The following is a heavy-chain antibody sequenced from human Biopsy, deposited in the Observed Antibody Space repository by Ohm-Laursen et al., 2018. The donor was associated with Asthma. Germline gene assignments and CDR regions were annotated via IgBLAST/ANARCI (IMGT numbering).Heavy chain of an antibody. CDR1: GDSISSTYW. CDR2: IYPSGIT. CDR3: ARHMKGVSVFDI. V-gene: IGHV4-4*01. D-gene: IGHD3-10*01. Sequence: PGTLSLTCAASGDSISSTYWWSWVRQPPGKGLEWIGEIYPSGITNYNPSLKSRVTISVDKSKNQFSLKLSSVTAADTAVYSCARHMKGVSVFDIWGQGTMVIVSS. J-gene: IGHJ3*02.